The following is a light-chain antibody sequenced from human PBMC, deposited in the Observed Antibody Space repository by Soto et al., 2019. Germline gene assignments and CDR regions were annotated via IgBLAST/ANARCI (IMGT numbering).Light chain of an antibody. V-gene: IGKV1-33*01. CDR3: QQYDNLATWT. CDR2: DAS. Sequence: DIQMTQSPSSLSASVGDRVTITCRASQSISSYLNWYQQKPGKAPKLLIYDASNLETGVPSRFSGSGSGTDFTFTISSLQPEDIATYYCQQYDNLATWTFGQGTKV. CDR1: QSISSY. J-gene: IGKJ1*01.